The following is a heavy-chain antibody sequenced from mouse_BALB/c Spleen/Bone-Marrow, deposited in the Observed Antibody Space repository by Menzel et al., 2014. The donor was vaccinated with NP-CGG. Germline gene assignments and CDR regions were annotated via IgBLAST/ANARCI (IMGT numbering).Heavy chain of an antibody. CDR1: GFNIKDTY. CDR2: IDPANGNT. CDR3: TRGYGNYALYYYAMDY. D-gene: IGHD2-10*02. J-gene: IGHJ4*01. Sequence: VQLKESGAELVKPGASVKLSCTASGFNIKDTYMHWVKQRPEQGLEWIGRIDPANGNTKYDPKFQGKATITADTSSNTAYLQLSSLTSEDTAVYYCTRGYGNYALYYYAMDYWGQGTSGTVSS. V-gene: IGHV14-3*02.